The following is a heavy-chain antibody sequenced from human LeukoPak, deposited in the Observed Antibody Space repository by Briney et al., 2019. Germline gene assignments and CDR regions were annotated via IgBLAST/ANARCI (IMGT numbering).Heavy chain of an antibody. D-gene: IGHD5-18*01. CDR2: IYYSGST. CDR3: ARDRRGYSYGFDDYYYYGMDV. CDR1: GGSISSYY. V-gene: IGHV4-59*01. Sequence: SETLSLTCTVSGGSISSYYWSWIRQPPGKGREWIGYIYYSGSTNYNPSLKSRVTISVDTSKNQFSLKLSSVTAADTAVYYCARDRRGYSYGFDDYYYYGMDVWGQGTTVTVSS. J-gene: IGHJ6*02.